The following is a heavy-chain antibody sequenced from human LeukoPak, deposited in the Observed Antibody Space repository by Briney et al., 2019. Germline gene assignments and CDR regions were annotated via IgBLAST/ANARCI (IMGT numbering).Heavy chain of an antibody. J-gene: IGHJ4*02. V-gene: IGHV1-24*01. CDR2: FDPEDGET. Sequence: ASVKVSCKVSGYTLTELSMHWVRQAPGKGLEWMGGFDPEDGETIYAQKFQGRVTMTEDTSTDTAYMELSSLRSGDTAVYYCATDVATTLTGWCFDYWGQGTLVTVSS. D-gene: IGHD1-26*01. CDR3: ATDVATTLTGWCFDY. CDR1: GYTLTELS.